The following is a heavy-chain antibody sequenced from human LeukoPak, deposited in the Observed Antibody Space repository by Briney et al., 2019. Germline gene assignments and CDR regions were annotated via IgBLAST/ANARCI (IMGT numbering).Heavy chain of an antibody. V-gene: IGHV4-34*01. Sequence: PSETLSLTCAVYGGSLSGYYWSWIPHPPGKGLEWIGEINHSGSTNYNPSIQRRVTTSVDTSKNQFSPKPNSETTACTPVYYCERDPIFDYGDNNPENWFDPWGQGTLVTVSS. CDR3: ERDPIFDYGDNNPENWFDP. CDR1: GGSLSGYY. CDR2: INHSGST. J-gene: IGHJ5*02. D-gene: IGHD4-17*01.